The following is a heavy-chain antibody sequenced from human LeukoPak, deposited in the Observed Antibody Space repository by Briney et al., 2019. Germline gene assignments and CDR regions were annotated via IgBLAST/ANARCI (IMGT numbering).Heavy chain of an antibody. CDR1: GFTFSSYS. CDR3: AKGNWDYDY. CDR2: ISGSGGST. V-gene: IGHV3-23*01. J-gene: IGHJ4*02. Sequence: GGSLRPSCAASGFTFSSYSMNWVRQAPGKGLEWVSAISGSGGSTYYADSVKGRFTISRDNSKNTLYLQMNSLRAEDTAVYYCAKGNWDYDYWGQGTLVTVSS. D-gene: IGHD7-27*01.